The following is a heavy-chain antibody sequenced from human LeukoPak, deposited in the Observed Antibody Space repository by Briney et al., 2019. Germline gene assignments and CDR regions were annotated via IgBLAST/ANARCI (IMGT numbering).Heavy chain of an antibody. J-gene: IGHJ4*02. CDR3: ARHDSTGVVDS. CDR2: IYPGDSDT. D-gene: IGHD4-23*01. CDR1: GYSFTKYW. V-gene: IGHV5-51*01. Sequence: PGESLQISCQDSGYSFTKYWIGWVRQLPGKGLEWMGLIYPGDSDTRYSPSFQGQVTISVDKSIYTAYLQWSSLKASDTAMYYCARHDSTGVVDSWGQGTLVTVSS.